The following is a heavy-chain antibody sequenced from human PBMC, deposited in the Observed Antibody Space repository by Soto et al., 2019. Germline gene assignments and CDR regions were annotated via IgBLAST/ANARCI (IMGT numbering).Heavy chain of an antibody. CDR1: GFTFSSYG. D-gene: IGHD3-3*01. J-gene: IGHJ3*02. V-gene: IGHV3-30*18. CDR3: AKELGLWSGYLDAFDI. CDR2: TSYDGSKK. Sequence: QVQLVESGGGVVQPGRSRRLSCAASGFTFSSYGMHWVRQAPGKGLEWVAVTSYDGSKKYYGDSVKGRFNISRDNSMNTVYLQMDGLSAEDTAVYYCAKELGLWSGYLDAFDIWGQGTMVTVS.